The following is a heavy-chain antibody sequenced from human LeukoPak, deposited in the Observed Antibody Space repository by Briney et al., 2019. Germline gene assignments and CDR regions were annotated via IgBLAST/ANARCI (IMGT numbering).Heavy chain of an antibody. CDR2: ISSSSSYT. V-gene: IGHV3-11*03. CDR3: ARVYYDSSGYYYTFDY. Sequence: GGSLRLSCAASGFTFSDYYMSWIRQAPGKGLEWVSYISSSSSYTNYADYVKGRFTISRDNAKNSLYLQMNSLRAEDTAVYYCARVYYDSSGYYYTFDYWGQGTLVTVSS. CDR1: GFTFSDYY. D-gene: IGHD3-22*01. J-gene: IGHJ4*02.